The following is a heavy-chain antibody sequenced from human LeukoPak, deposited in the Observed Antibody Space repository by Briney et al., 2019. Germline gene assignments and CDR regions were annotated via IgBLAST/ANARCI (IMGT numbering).Heavy chain of an antibody. D-gene: IGHD1-26*01. J-gene: IGHJ4*02. CDR2: INPNSGGT. V-gene: IGHV1-2*06. CDR3: ARLWELMGFDY. CDR1: RYTFTGYY. Sequence: ASVKVSCKASRYTFTGYYMHWVRQAPGQGLEWMGRINPNSGGTNYAQKFQGRVTMTRDTSISTAYMELSRLRSDDTAVYYCARLWELMGFDYWGQGTLVTVSS.